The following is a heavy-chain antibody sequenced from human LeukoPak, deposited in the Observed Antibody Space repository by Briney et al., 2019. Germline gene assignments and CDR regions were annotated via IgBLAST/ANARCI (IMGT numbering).Heavy chain of an antibody. CDR1: GFTVSSNY. D-gene: IGHD3-10*01. V-gene: IGHV3-53*04. J-gene: IGHJ4*02. CDR3: ARVWFGESFDY. CDR2: IYSGGST. Sequence: GGSLRLSCAASGFTVSSNYMSWVRQAPGKGLEWVSVIYSGGSTYYADSAKGRFTISRHNSKNTLYLQMNSLRAEDTAVYYCARVWFGESFDYWGQGTLVTVSS.